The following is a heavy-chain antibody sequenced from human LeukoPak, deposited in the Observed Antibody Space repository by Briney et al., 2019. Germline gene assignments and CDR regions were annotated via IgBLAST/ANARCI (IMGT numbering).Heavy chain of an antibody. CDR1: GGSFSGSFSDYY. Sequence: SETLSLTCAVYGGSFSGSFSDYYWTCIRQTPGKGLEWIGEMQHSGSTNYNPSLNRRVTISLDTSKNQFSLKLNSLTAADTAVYYCATFRWGVGFEYWGQGTLATVSS. CDR2: MQHSGST. V-gene: IGHV4-34*01. CDR3: ATFRWGVGFEY. J-gene: IGHJ4*02. D-gene: IGHD3-16*01.